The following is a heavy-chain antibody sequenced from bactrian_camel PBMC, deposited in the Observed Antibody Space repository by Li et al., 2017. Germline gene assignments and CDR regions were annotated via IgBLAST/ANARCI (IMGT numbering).Heavy chain of an antibody. CDR2: IDSDDKVT. J-gene: IGHJ4*01. V-gene: IGHV3S6*01. CDR1: GYTYPRNC. Sequence: HVQLVESGGASVQAGGSLTLSCTLSGYTYPRNCMAWFRTPPGKKREGVAGIDSDDKVTYADSAKGRFTASKDNNKMTLILNMNNLKPEDTAMYYCAAGSKHGGYCYYGLRAGMFDYWGQGTQVTVS. D-gene: IGHD2*01. CDR3: AAGSKHGGYCYYGLRAGMFDY.